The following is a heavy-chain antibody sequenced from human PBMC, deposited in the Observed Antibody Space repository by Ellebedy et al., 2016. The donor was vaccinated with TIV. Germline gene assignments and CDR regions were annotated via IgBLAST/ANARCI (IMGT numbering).Heavy chain of an antibody. V-gene: IGHV1-18*01. J-gene: IGHJ4*02. Sequence: ASVKVSCXASGYTFTSYGISWVRQAPGQGLEWMGWISAYNGNTNYAQKLQGRVTMTTDTSTSTAYMELRSLRSDDTAVYYCARFKFQGRGGYYGEAILPFDYWGQGTLVTVSS. D-gene: IGHD3-22*01. CDR2: ISAYNGNT. CDR3: ARFKFQGRGGYYGEAILPFDY. CDR1: GYTFTSYG.